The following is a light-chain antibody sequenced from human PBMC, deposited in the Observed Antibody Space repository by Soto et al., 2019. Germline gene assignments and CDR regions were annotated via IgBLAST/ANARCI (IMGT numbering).Light chain of an antibody. V-gene: IGKV3-15*01. CDR3: QQYDYWPPYT. Sequence: EIGMTQSPATLSVSPGERAIVSCRASQSIRDNLAWYQQTPGRAPRLLIYGASIRATGVPARFSGSGSGTEFTLTISSLQSEDFAVYYCQQYDYWPPYTFGQGTKVEI. J-gene: IGKJ2*01. CDR1: QSIRDN. CDR2: GAS.